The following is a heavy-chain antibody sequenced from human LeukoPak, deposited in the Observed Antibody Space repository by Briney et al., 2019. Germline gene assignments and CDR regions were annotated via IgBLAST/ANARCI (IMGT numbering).Heavy chain of an antibody. D-gene: IGHD4-17*01. V-gene: IGHV3-23*01. Sequence: GSLRLSCEASGFTFSSYAMSWVRQAPGKGLEWVSAVSGSGGSTEYADSVQGRFTISRDNSMSTLYLQMNGLRAEDTAIYYCAKVRPMYGDYSRSLHYWGQGTLVTVSS. CDR2: VSGSGGST. CDR1: GFTFSSYA. CDR3: AKVRPMYGDYSRSLHY. J-gene: IGHJ4*02.